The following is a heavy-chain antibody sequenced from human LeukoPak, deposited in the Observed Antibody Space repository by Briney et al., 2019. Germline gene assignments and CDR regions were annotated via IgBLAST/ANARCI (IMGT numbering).Heavy chain of an antibody. D-gene: IGHD4-17*01. CDR1: GLTFSNHW. Sequence: GGSLRLSCAASGLTFSNHWMHWVRQAPGKGLVWVSRIDGDGSGTSYADSVKGRFTISRDNAKNTSYLQMYSLRAEASAVYYCATVFDYWGQGTLVTVSS. V-gene: IGHV3-74*01. CDR2: IDGDGSGT. J-gene: IGHJ4*02. CDR3: ATVFDY.